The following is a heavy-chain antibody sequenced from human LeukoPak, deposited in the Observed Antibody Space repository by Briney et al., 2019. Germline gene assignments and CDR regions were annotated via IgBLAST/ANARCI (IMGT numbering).Heavy chain of an antibody. V-gene: IGHV4-34*10. CDR2: INHSRST. J-gene: IGHJ5*02. CDR1: GGSFSGHY. D-gene: IGHD4-23*01. Sequence: KSSETLSLTCAVYGGSFSGHYWSWIRQPPGKGLEWIGEINHSRSTYYNPSLKSRVTMSVDTSKNQFSLKLSSVTAADTAVYYCARLGLDDYGGSWFDPWGQGTLVTVSS. CDR3: ARLGLDDYGGSWFDP.